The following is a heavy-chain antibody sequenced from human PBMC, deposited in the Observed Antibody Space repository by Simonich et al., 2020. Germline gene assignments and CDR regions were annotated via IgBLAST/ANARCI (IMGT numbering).Heavy chain of an antibody. D-gene: IGHD6-13*01. Sequence: QVQLQQWGAGLLKPSETLSLTCAVYGGSFSGYYWSWLRQPPGKGLGWIGEINHRGSTNYNPSLKSRVTISVDTSKNQFSLKLSSVTAADTAVYYCARGLRVAAAGTAFQHWGQGTLVTVSS. CDR1: GGSFSGYY. CDR3: ARGLRVAAAGTAFQH. J-gene: IGHJ1*01. V-gene: IGHV4-34*01. CDR2: INHRGST.